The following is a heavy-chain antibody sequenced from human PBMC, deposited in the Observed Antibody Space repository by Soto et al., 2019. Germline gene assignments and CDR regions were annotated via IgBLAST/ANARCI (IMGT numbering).Heavy chain of an antibody. Sequence: EVQLVESGGGLIQPGGSLRLSCAVSGFTVSNNYMSWVRQAPGKGLEGVSVIYSGGYTAYGDSVKGRFTISKDNSKNTLFQQMNSRDAAGGAVYYGASDPGGGGYWGQGTLVTVSS. CDR1: GFTVSNNY. CDR3: ASDPGGGGY. D-gene: IGHD3-10*01. V-gene: IGHV3-53*01. CDR2: IYSGGYT. J-gene: IGHJ4*02.